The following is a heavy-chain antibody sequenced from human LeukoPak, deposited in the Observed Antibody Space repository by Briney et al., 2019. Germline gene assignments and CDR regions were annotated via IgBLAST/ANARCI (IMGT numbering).Heavy chain of an antibody. CDR1: GLTFSSYS. CDR3: AREKYSSSWYDY. V-gene: IGHV3-21*01. J-gene: IGHJ4*02. Sequence: GGSLRLSCAASGLTFSSYSMNWVRQAPGKGLEWVSSISSSSSYIYYADSVKGRFTISRDNAKNSLYLQMNSLRAEDTAVYYCAREKYSSSWYDYWGQGTLVTVSS. D-gene: IGHD6-13*01. CDR2: ISSSSSYI.